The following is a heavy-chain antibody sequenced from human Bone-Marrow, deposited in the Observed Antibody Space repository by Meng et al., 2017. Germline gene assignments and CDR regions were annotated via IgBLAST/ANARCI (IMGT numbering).Heavy chain of an antibody. D-gene: IGHD2-15*01. J-gene: IGHJ4*02. CDR1: GFTFSSYA. CDR2: ISGSGGST. CDR3: AGGGGNY. V-gene: IGHV3-23*01. Sequence: GESLKISCAASGFTFSSYAMSWVRQAPGKGLEWVSAISGSGGSTYYADSVKGRFTISRDNAKNSLYLQMNSLRGEDTAVYYCAGGGGNYWGQGTLVTVSS.